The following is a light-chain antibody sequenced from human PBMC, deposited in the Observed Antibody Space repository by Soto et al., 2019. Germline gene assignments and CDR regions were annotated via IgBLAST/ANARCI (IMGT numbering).Light chain of an antibody. CDR2: GAS. CDR1: QSVRSK. V-gene: IGKV3-15*01. Sequence: EIVMTQSPATLSVSPGERATLSCRASQSVRSKLAWYQQKPGQAPRLLIYGASTRATGIPARFSGSGSGTEFTLTISSLQSEDFAVYYCQQYNNWYTFGQGTKLEIK. J-gene: IGKJ2*01. CDR3: QQYNNWYT.